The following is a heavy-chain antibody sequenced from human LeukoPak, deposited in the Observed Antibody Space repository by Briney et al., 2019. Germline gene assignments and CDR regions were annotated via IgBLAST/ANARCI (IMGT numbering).Heavy chain of an antibody. J-gene: IGHJ4*02. CDR2: INHSGST. V-gene: IGHV4-34*01. CDR1: GGSFSGYY. Sequence: PSETLSLTCAVYGGSFSGYYWSWIRQPPGRGLEWIGEINHSGSTNYNPSLKSRVTISVDTSKNQFSLKLSSVTAADTAVYYCARHEDYYDLPHYWGQGTLVTVSS. CDR3: ARHEDYYDLPHY. D-gene: IGHD3-22*01.